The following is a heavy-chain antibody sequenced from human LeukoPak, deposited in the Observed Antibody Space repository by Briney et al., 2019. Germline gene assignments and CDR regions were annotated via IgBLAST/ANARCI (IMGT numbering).Heavy chain of an antibody. CDR3: ARIFGSGRGDYYYYMDV. CDR2: ISPGSSTI. D-gene: IGHD3-10*01. J-gene: IGHJ6*03. Sequence: PGGSLRLSCAASGFAFSTYSMIWVRQAPGKGLEWVSYISPGSSTIYYADFAKGRFTISRDDGEKSLYLQMNPLRAEDTAVYYCARIFGSGRGDYYYYMDVWGKGTTVTVSS. V-gene: IGHV3-48*01. CDR1: GFAFSTYS.